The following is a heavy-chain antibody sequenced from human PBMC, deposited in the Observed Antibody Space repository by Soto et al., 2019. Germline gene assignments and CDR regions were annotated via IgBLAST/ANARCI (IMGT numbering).Heavy chain of an antibody. Sequence: GGSLRLSCAASGFTFDDYAMHWVRQAPGKGLEWVSGISWNSGSIGYADSVKGRFTISRDNAKNSLYLQMNSLRAEDTALYYCAKDGYSSGWLVGYFQHWGQGTLVTVSS. CDR2: ISWNSGSI. V-gene: IGHV3-9*01. D-gene: IGHD6-19*01. CDR3: AKDGYSSGWLVGYFQH. J-gene: IGHJ1*01. CDR1: GFTFDDYA.